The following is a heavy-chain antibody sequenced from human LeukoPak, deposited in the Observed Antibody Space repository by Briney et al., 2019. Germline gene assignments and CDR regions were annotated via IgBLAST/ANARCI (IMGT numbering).Heavy chain of an antibody. CDR3: VRGGYDFSSGYYPSR. V-gene: IGHV1-46*01. D-gene: IGHD3-3*01. CDR1: GYIFTTYY. CDR2: INPSVGST. Sequence: GASMKVSCKASGYIFTTYYMNWVRQAPGQGFEWMGIINPSVGSTSYAQKFQGRVTMTRDTSTSTVYMELSSLRSEDTAVYYCVRGGYDFSSGYYPSRWGQGTLVTVSS. J-gene: IGHJ4*02.